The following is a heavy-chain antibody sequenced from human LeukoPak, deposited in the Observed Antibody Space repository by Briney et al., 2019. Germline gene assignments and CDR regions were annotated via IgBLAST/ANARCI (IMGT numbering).Heavy chain of an antibody. CDR1: GGSISSYY. CDR2: IYTSGST. CDR3: ARGELGHYDSRIKPHHFDS. Sequence: SETLSLTCTVSGGSISSYYWSWIRQPAGKGLEWIGRIYTSGSTNYNPSLKRRVTMSVDTSKNQFSLKLSSVTAADTAVYYCARGELGHYDSRIKPHHFDSWGQGTLVTVSS. J-gene: IGHJ4*02. D-gene: IGHD3-22*01. V-gene: IGHV4-4*07.